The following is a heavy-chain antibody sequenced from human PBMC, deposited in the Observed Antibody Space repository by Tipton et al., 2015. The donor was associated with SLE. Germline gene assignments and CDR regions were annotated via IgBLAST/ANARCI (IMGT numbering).Heavy chain of an antibody. CDR3: ARSPIRGSGTYGY. D-gene: IGHD3-10*01. J-gene: IGHJ4*02. Sequence: SLRLSCVVSGFNLNNYWMHWVRQAPGKGLVWVSRSNSDGSSTSYADSVKGRFTISRDDGKNTLHLQMNSLRAEDTAVYYCARSPIRGSGTYGYRGQGTLVVVSS. V-gene: IGHV3-74*01. CDR2: SNSDGSST. CDR1: GFNLNNYW.